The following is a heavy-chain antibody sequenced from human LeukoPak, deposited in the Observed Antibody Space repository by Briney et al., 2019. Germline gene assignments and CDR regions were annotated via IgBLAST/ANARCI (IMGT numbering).Heavy chain of an antibody. V-gene: IGHV4-34*01. CDR3: ARHSHYYGMDAFDI. CDR1: GFTFSSYG. CDR2: INHSGST. J-gene: IGHJ3*02. Sequence: GSLRLSCAASGFTFSSYGMTWVRQAPGKGLEWIGEINHSGSTNYNPSLKSRVTISVDTSKNQFSLKLSSVTAADTAVYYCARHSHYYGMDAFDIWVQGTMVTVSS. D-gene: IGHD3-10*01.